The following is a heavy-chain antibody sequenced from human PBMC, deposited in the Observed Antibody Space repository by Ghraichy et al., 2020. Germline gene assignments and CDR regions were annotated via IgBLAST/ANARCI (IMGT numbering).Heavy chain of an antibody. V-gene: IGHV3-33*01. CDR1: GFDLSSYG. J-gene: IGHJ3*02. D-gene: IGHD5-18*01. Sequence: RGSLRLSCVASGFDLSSYGMHWVRQAAGKEPEWVAIIWINGGNQGYIDSVKGRFTISRDTSKNTLFLQMDSLRVEDTAMYFCARDRVQIWSYVGVFDMWGQGAMVTVSP. CDR2: IWINGGNQ. CDR3: ARDRVQIWSYVGVFDM.